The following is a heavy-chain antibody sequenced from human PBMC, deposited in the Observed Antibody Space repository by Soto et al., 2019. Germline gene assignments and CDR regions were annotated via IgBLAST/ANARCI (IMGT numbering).Heavy chain of an antibody. CDR2: ILYDGSDK. V-gene: IGHV3-30*18. CDR3: AKGGVRVVGAPQAFDI. D-gene: IGHD1-26*01. J-gene: IGHJ3*02. CDR1: GGTFGNYG. Sequence: GGSLRLSCAASGGTFGNYGMHWVRQPPGKGLEWMSSILYDGSDKYYADSVKGRFTISRDNSKNTLYLQMNSLRAEDTAVYYCAKGGVRVVGAPQAFDIWGQGTMVTVSS.